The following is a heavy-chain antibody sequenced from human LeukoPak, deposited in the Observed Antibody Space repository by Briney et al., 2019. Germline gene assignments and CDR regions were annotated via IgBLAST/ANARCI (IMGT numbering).Heavy chain of an antibody. CDR1: GYTFTSYY. CDR2: ISPSGGST. V-gene: IGHV1-46*01. J-gene: IGHJ6*02. D-gene: IGHD6-6*01. Sequence: ASVKVSCKASGYTFTSYYMHWVRQAPGQGLEWMGIISPSGGSTSYAQKFQGRVTMTRDTSTSTAYMELSSLRSEDTAVYYCARARGGIAARPDYYYYGMDVWGQGTTATVSS. CDR3: ARARGGIAARPDYYYYGMDV.